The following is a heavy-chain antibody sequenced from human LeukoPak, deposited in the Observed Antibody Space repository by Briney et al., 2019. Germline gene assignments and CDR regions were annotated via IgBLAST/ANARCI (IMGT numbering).Heavy chain of an antibody. J-gene: IGHJ4*02. V-gene: IGHV3-74*01. CDR1: GFTFSSYW. Sequence: PGGSLRLSCAASGFTFSSYWMHWVRQAPGKRLVWVSRINSDGSSTSYADSVKGRFTISRDNAKNTLYLQMNSLRAEDTAVYYCARVPSSTSCGWGQGTLVTVSS. CDR3: ARVPSSTSCG. D-gene: IGHD2-2*01. CDR2: INSDGSST.